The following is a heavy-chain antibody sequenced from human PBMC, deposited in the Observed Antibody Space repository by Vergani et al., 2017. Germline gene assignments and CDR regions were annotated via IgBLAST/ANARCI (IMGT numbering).Heavy chain of an antibody. V-gene: IGHV4-34*01. CDR1: GGSFSGYY. J-gene: IGHJ4*02. Sequence: QVQLQQWGAGLLKPSETLSLTCAVYGGSFSGYYWSWIRQPPGTGLEWIGEINHSGSTNYNPSLKSRVTISVDTSKNQFSLKLSSVTAAATAVYYCASGGWDLVTMIPLLHNWGQGTLVTVSS. CDR3: ASGGWDLVTMIPLLHN. CDR2: INHSGST. D-gene: IGHD3-22*01.